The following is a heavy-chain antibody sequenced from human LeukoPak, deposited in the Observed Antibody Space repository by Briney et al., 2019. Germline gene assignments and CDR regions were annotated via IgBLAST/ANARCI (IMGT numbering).Heavy chain of an antibody. J-gene: IGHJ3*02. Sequence: GESLKISCKGSGYSFTSYWIGWVRQMPGKGLEWMGIIYPGDSDTRYSPSFQGQVTISADKSISTAYLQWSSLKASDTAMYYCASAYYDFWSGYYAFDIWGQGTMVTVSS. CDR3: ASAYYDFWSGYYAFDI. CDR2: IYPGDSDT. CDR1: GYSFTSYW. D-gene: IGHD3-3*01. V-gene: IGHV5-51*01.